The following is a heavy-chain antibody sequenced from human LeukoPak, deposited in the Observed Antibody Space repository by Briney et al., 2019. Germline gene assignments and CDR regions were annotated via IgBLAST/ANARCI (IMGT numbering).Heavy chain of an antibody. CDR2: IWYDGSNK. V-gene: IGHV3-33*01. Sequence: PGGSLRLSCAASGFTFSSYGMHWVRQAPGKGLEWVAVIWYDGSNKYYADSVKGRFTISRDNSKNTLYLQMNSLRAEDTAVYYCARGETGWEQNWFDPWGQGTLVTVSS. CDR3: ARGETGWEQNWFDP. CDR1: GFTFSSYG. D-gene: IGHD1-26*01. J-gene: IGHJ5*02.